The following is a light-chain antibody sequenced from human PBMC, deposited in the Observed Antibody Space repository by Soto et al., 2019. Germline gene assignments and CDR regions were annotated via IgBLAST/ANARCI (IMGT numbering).Light chain of an antibody. CDR1: QSVSNN. Sequence: ILMTQSPATLSVSPGERATLSCRASQSVSNNLAWYQQKPGQAPRLLIYDASTRATGIPARFSGSGSGTESTRTISGLQSEDFAVYSCQQYNNWPPWTFGQGTKWEIK. CDR3: QQYNNWPPWT. CDR2: DAS. V-gene: IGKV3-15*01. J-gene: IGKJ1*01.